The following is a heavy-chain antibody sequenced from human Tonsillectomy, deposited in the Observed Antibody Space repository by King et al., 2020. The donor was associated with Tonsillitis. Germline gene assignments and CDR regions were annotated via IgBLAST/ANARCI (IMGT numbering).Heavy chain of an antibody. CDR3: ASHYCGGDCYPIAAFFDY. D-gene: IGHD2-21*02. Sequence: LQLQESGPGLVKPSETLSLTCTVSGGSISSTSYYWGWIRQPPGKGLEWIVSIYSSGSTYYHPSLKSRVTMSVDTSKNQFPLKLRPVTAADTTVYYCASHYCGGDCYPIAAFFDYWGRGTLVTVSS. CDR2: IYSSGST. J-gene: IGHJ4*02. V-gene: IGHV4-39*01. CDR1: GGSISSTSYY.